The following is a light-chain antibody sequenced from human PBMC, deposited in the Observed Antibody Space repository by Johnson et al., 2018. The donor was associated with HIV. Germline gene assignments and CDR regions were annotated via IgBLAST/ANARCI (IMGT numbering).Light chain of an antibody. Sequence: QSVLTQPPSVSAAPGQKVTISCSGSSSNIGNNYVSWYQQLPGTAPKLLIYDNNKRPSGIPDRFSGSRSGTSATLGITGLQTGDEADYYFGTWDSSLSAYVVGTGTKVTVL. J-gene: IGLJ1*01. CDR2: DNN. CDR3: GTWDSSLSAYV. CDR1: SSNIGNNY. V-gene: IGLV1-51*01.